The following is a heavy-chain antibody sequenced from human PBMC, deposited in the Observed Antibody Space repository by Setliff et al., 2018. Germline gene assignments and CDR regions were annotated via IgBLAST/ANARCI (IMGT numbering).Heavy chain of an antibody. V-gene: IGHV1-18*01. J-gene: IGHJ3*02. CDR3: ARDGASGSPFDI. CDR2: ISAYNGST. D-gene: IGHD1-26*01. CDR1: GYTFTSYG. Sequence: ASVKVSCKASGYTFTSYGISWVRQAPGQGLEWMGWISAYNGSTSYAQKFQGRVTMTRDTSTSTVYMELSSLRSEDTAVYYCARDGASGSPFDIWGQGTMVTVSS.